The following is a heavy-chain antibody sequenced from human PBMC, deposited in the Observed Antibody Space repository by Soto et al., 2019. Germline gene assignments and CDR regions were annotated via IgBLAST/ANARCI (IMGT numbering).Heavy chain of an antibody. CDR3: ARDTVDPGDSSSWYPVAFDI. CDR2: ISSSSSYI. CDR1: GFTFSSYS. D-gene: IGHD6-13*01. Sequence: GGSLRLSCAAPGFTFSSYSMEWVRQAPGEGVEWGSSISSSSSYIYYADSVKGRFTISRDNAKNSLYLQMNSLRAEDTAVYYCARDTVDPGDSSSWYPVAFDIWGQGTMVTVSS. J-gene: IGHJ3*02. V-gene: IGHV3-21*01.